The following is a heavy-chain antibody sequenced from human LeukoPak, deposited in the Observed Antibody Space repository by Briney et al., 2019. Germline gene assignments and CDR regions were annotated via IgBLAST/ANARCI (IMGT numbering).Heavy chain of an antibody. J-gene: IGHJ4*02. CDR2: ISGSGGST. D-gene: IGHD1-26*01. CDR1: GFTFSSYA. V-gene: IGHV3-23*01. Sequence: GGSLRLSCAAPGFTFSSYAMSWVRQAPGKGLEWVSAISGSGGSTYYADPVKGRFTISRDNSKNTLYLQMNSLRAEDTAVYYCAKISGSYSRVFDYWGQGTLVTVSS. CDR3: AKISGSYSRVFDY.